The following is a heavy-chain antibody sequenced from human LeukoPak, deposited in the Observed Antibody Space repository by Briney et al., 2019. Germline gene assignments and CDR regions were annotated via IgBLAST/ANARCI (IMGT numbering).Heavy chain of an antibody. J-gene: IGHJ5*02. CDR1: GFSFSDYG. CDR2: ISYDESNK. CDR3: ARVYRGEDGHVRFDP. Sequence: GGSLRLSCAASGFSFSDYGMHWVRQAPGKGLEWVAVISYDESNKYYAGSVKGRFTISRDNPENSLYLQMNSLRDEDTAVYYCARVYRGEDGHVRFDPWGQGTLVTVSS. D-gene: IGHD5-24*01. V-gene: IGHV3-30*03.